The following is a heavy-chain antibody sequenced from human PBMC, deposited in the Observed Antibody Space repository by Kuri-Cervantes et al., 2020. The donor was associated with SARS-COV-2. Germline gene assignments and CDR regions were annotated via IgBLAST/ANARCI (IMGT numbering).Heavy chain of an antibody. V-gene: IGHV4-39*01. J-gene: IGHJ3*02. CDR3: ARLKMATTYAFDI. CDR1: GDSINNSSHY. D-gene: IGHD5-24*01. Sequence: SETLSLTCTVSGDSINNSSHYWAWIRQPPGEGLELIGHIHKSWSSYYNPSLRNRVSISVDTSKNQFSLKVTSVTAADTAVYYCARLKMATTYAFDIWGQGTMVTVSS. CDR2: IHKSWSS.